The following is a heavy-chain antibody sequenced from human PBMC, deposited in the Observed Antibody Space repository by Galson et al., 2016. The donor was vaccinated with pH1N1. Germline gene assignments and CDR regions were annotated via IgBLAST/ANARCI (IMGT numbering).Heavy chain of an antibody. CDR3: ARARGHAAMDPFDF. V-gene: IGHV1-69*02. Sequence: SVKVSCKASGGTFTSHTITWVRQAPGQGLEWMGRMIPILGLSNYAQKFQGRVTITADKSRSTAYMELSSLKSEDTAVYFCARARGHAAMDPFDFWGQGTLVTVSS. D-gene: IGHD5-18*01. CDR2: MIPILGLS. CDR1: GGTFTSHT. J-gene: IGHJ4*02.